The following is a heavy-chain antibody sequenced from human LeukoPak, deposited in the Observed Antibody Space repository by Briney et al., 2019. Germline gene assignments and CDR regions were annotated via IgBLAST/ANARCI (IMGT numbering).Heavy chain of an antibody. CDR1: GYTFTSYG. CDR2: ISAYNGNT. V-gene: IGHV1-18*01. CDR3: ARVIPSGYDFWRSYYYYYMDV. D-gene: IGHD5-12*01. J-gene: IGHJ6*03. Sequence: ASVKVSCKASGYTFTSYGISWVRQAPGQGLEWMGWISAYNGNTNYAQKLQGRVTMTTDTSTSTAYMELRSLRSDDTAVYYCARVIPSGYDFWRSYYYYYMDVWGKGTTVTVSS.